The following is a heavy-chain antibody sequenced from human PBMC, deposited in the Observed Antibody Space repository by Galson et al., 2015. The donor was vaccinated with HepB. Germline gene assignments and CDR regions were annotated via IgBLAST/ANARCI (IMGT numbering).Heavy chain of an antibody. CDR1: AFPFSNAW. J-gene: IGHJ6*02. CDR2: IKSKTDGGTT. CDR3: TTTSRRYLGNYFAMDV. V-gene: IGHV3-15*01. Sequence: SLRLSCAASAFPFSNAWLTWVRQAPGKGLEWVGRIKSKTDGGTTDYAAPVKGRFTISRDDSKDTVFLQMDSLKTEDTAVYFCTTTSRRYLGNYFAMDVWGQGTTVTVSS. D-gene: IGHD3-9*01.